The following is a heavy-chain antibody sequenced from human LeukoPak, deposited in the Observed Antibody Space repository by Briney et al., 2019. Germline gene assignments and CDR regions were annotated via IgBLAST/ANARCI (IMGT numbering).Heavy chain of an antibody. J-gene: IGHJ5*02. CDR3: ARDYSSSWRNWFDP. V-gene: IGHV1-2*04. Sequence: ASVKVSCKASGYTFTGYYMHWVRQAPGQGLEWMGWINPNSGGTNYAQKFQGWVTMTRDTSISTAYMELSRLRSDDTAVYYCARDYSSSWRNWFDPWGQGTLVTVSS. CDR1: GYTFTGYY. D-gene: IGHD6-13*01. CDR2: INPNSGGT.